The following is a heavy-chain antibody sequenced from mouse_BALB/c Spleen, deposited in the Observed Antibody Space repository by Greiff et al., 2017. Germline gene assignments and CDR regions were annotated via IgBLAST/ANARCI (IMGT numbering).Heavy chain of an antibody. CDR3: ARNYGAWFAY. V-gene: IGHV1-4*02. J-gene: IGHJ3*01. Sequence: VKLMESAAELARPGASVKMSCKASGYTFTSYTMHWVKQRPGQGLEWIGYINPSSGYTEYNQKFKDKTTLTADKSSSTAYMQLSSLTSEDSAVYYCARNYGAWFAYWGQGTLVTVSA. CDR2: INPSSGYT. D-gene: IGHD1-1*01. CDR1: GYTFTSYT.